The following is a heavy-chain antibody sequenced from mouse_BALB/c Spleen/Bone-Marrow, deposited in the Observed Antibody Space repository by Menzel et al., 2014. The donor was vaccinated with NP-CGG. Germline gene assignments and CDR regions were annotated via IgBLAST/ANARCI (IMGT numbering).Heavy chain of an antibody. V-gene: IGHV14-4*02. J-gene: IGHJ2*01. CDR1: GFNIKDYY. CDR2: IDPENGDT. Sequence: EVKLVESGAELVRPGASVKLSCAASGFNIKDYYMHWVKQRPEQGLEWIGWIDPENGDTEYAPKFQGKATMTADTSSNTAYLQLSSLTSEDTAVYYCNEGYGNYGYWGQGTTLTVSS. CDR3: NEGYGNYGY. D-gene: IGHD2-10*02.